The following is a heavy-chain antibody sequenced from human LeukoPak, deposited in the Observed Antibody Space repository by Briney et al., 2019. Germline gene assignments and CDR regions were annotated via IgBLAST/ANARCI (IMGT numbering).Heavy chain of an antibody. V-gene: IGHV4-39*01. CDR1: GGAISNDNYY. CDR2: INYSGTT. J-gene: IGHJ4*02. Sequence: PSQTLSLTCTVSGGAISNDNYYWGWIRQPPGKGLEWIASINYSGTTYYNPSLNSRVSISVDTSKTQLSLRLSSVTAADTAVYYCARLSDYWGQGILVTVSS. CDR3: ARLSDY.